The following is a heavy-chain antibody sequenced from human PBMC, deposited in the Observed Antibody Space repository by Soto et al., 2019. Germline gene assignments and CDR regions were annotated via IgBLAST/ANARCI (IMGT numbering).Heavy chain of an antibody. CDR1: GGSISSGGYY. CDR2: IYYSGST. CDR3: ARGLIRYYYYYGMDV. J-gene: IGHJ6*02. V-gene: IGHV4-31*03. D-gene: IGHD2-21*01. Sequence: LSLTCTVSGGSISSGGYYWSWIRQHPGKDLEWIGYIYYSGSTYYNPSLKSRVTISVDTSKNQFSLKLSSVTAADTAVYYCARGLIRYYYYYGMDVWGQGTTVTVSS.